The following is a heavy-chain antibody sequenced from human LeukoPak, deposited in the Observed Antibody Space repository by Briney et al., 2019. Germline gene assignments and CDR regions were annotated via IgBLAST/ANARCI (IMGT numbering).Heavy chain of an antibody. V-gene: IGHV1-46*01. CDR2: INPSSDST. CDR3: AREWMFIGNLGYAFHI. D-gene: IGHD4-23*01. J-gene: IGHJ3*02. CDR1: GYTFTSYY. Sequence: GASVKVSCKASGYTFTSYYIHWVRQAPGQGLEWMGVINPSSDSTTYAQKFQGRLTMTRDTSTGTVYMELSSLRSEDTAMYYCAREWMFIGNLGYAFHIWGQGTMVTVSS.